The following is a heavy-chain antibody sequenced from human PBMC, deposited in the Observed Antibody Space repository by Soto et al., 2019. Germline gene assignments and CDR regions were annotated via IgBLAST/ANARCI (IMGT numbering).Heavy chain of an antibody. CDR2: VSRAGTYT. J-gene: IGHJ5*02. D-gene: IGHD3-16*01. V-gene: IGHV3-23*01. CDR3: VKYTVTEDVGES. Sequence: EVQLLESGGDVVRPGGSLRLSCAASGFTFSSYAMGWVRQAPGKGVEWVAGVSRAGTYTFYADSVRGRFSISRDNSRDTVVLYMNALRGDDTAVYFCVKYTVTEDVGESWGQGTLVSVSS. CDR1: GFTFSSYA.